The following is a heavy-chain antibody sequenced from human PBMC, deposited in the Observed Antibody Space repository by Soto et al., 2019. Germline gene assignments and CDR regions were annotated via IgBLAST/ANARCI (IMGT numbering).Heavy chain of an antibody. J-gene: IGHJ4*02. Sequence: GASVKVSCKASGYTFTSYAMHWVRQAPGRRLEWMGWINAGNGNTKYSQKFQGRVTITRDTSAGTAYMELSSLRSEDTAVYYCARTYYDFWSGSNFDYWGQGTLVTVSS. V-gene: IGHV1-3*01. CDR3: ARTYYDFWSGSNFDY. CDR2: INAGNGNT. D-gene: IGHD3-3*01. CDR1: GYTFTSYA.